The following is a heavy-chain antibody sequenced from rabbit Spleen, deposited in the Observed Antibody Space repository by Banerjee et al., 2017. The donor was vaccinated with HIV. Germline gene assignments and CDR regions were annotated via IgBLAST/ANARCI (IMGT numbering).Heavy chain of an antibody. V-gene: IGHV1S40*01. J-gene: IGHJ4*01. CDR2: IHTGSATT. Sequence: QSLEESGGDMVKPGASLTLTCTSSGFSFSTSYYMCWVRQAPGKGLEWIGSIHTGSATTEHASWAKGRFTISKTSSTTVTLQMTSLTAADTATYFCARGAGVAGGGYDLWGPGTLVTVS. D-gene: IGHD8-1*01. CDR1: GFSFSTSYY. CDR3: ARGAGVAGGGYDL.